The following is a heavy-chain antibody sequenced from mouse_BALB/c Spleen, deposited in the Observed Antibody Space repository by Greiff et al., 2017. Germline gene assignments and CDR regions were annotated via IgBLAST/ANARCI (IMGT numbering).Heavy chain of an antibody. J-gene: IGHJ4*01. Sequence: VQLQESGAELAKPGASVKMSCKASGYTFTSYWMHWVEQRPGQGLEWIGYINPSNGGTNFNEKFKSKATLTVDKSSSTAYMQLSSLTSEDSAVYYCTRSGGNYFYAMDYWGQGTSVTVSS. CDR2: INPSNGGT. V-gene: IGHV1-7*01. CDR3: TRSGGNYFYAMDY. CDR1: GYTFTSYW. D-gene: IGHD2-1*01.